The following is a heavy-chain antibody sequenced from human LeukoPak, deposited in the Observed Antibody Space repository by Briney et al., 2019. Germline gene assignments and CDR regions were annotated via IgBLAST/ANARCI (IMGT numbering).Heavy chain of an antibody. Sequence: ASVKVSCKASGYTFTSYDINWVRQATGQGLGWMGWMNPNSGNTGYAQKFQGRVTMTRNTSISTAYMELSSLRSEDTAVYYCARGRRGFRGYDRLCLDHWGQGTLVTVSS. V-gene: IGHV1-8*01. CDR1: GYTFTSYD. CDR3: ARGRRGFRGYDRLCLDH. D-gene: IGHD5-12*01. CDR2: MNPNSGNT. J-gene: IGHJ5*02.